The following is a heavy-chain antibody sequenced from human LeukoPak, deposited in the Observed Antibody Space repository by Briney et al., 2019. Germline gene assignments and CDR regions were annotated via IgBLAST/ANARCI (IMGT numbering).Heavy chain of an antibody. CDR2: ISAYNGNT. Sequence: ASVKVSCKASGNTFTSYAITWVRQAPGQGLEWMGWISAYNGNTNYAQKLQGRVTMTTDTSTSTAYMELRSLRSDDTAVYYCARDQARYGDYGDYWGQGTLVTVS. CDR3: ARDQARYGDYGDY. J-gene: IGHJ4*02. CDR1: GNTFTSYA. D-gene: IGHD4-17*01. V-gene: IGHV1-18*01.